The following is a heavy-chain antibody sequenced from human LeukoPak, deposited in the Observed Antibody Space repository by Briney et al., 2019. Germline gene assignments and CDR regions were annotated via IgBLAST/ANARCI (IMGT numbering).Heavy chain of an antibody. CDR2: ISGSGDYT. D-gene: IGHD3-3*01. Sequence: GGSLRLSCAASGFSFSSYAMTWVCQAPGQGLDWVSAISGSGDYTYYANSVKGRFTISRDNSKNTLYLQVNSLRAEDTAVYYCAKNAGARGGFYADYWGQGTLITVSS. V-gene: IGHV3-23*01. CDR1: GFSFSSYA. CDR3: AKNAGARGGFYADY. J-gene: IGHJ4*02.